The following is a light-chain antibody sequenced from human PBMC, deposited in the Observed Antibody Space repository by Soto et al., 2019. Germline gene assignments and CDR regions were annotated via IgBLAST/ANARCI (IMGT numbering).Light chain of an antibody. J-gene: IGKJ2*01. CDR1: QSVSTRY. Sequence: ESMLTQSPGTLSLSPGERATLSCRASQSVSTRYLAWYQQKPGQAPRLLIYGASIRATGIPDRFSGSGSGTALTLTISRLEPEDFAVYDCHQFGSSPPALTFGQGTKL. CDR3: HQFGSSPPALT. V-gene: IGKV3-20*01. CDR2: GAS.